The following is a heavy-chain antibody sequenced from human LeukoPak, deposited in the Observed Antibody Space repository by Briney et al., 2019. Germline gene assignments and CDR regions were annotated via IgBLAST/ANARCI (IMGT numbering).Heavy chain of an antibody. V-gene: IGHV3-7*01. D-gene: IGHD1-26*01. CDR3: AGGRELGY. CDR1: GFTFSNYW. J-gene: IGHJ4*02. Sequence: GGSLRLSCAASGFTFSNYWMSWVRQAPGKGLEWVANIKEDGSEKYYVDSGKGRFTISRDNARNSLYLKMNSRGAEDTAVYYCAGGRELGYWGQGTLVTVSS. CDR2: IKEDGSEK.